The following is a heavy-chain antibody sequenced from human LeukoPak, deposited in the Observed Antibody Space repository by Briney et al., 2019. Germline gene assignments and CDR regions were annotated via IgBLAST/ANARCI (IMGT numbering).Heavy chain of an antibody. V-gene: IGHV3-7*03. Sequence: GGSLRLSCAASGFTFSNSWMNWVRQVPGKGLEWVATIKQDGGERYYVDSVEGRFTISRDNGKTSVYLQMNSLRADDTAVYYCARSRAAVVMGELIPSFYYGMDVWGQGTTVTVSS. J-gene: IGHJ6*02. D-gene: IGHD3-16*01. CDR3: ARSRAAVVMGELIPSFYYGMDV. CDR2: IKQDGGER. CDR1: GFTFSNSW.